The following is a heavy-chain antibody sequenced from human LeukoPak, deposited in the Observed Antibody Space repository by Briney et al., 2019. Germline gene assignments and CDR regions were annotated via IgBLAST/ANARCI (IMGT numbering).Heavy chain of an antibody. D-gene: IGHD3-16*02. CDR1: GFTFRNYG. Sequence: GGSLRLSCAASGFTFRNYGMHWVRQAPGKELEWVTFIRYDGADEYYADSVKGRFTTSRDDSKNTVLLQMNTLRVEDTAVYYCTRGYTYFAYWGQGTLVTVSS. J-gene: IGHJ4*02. V-gene: IGHV3-30*02. CDR2: IRYDGADE. CDR3: TRGYTYFAY.